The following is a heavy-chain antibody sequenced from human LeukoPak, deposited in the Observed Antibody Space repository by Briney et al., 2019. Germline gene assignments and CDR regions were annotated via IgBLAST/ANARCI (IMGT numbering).Heavy chain of an antibody. Sequence: SETLSLTCTVSGYSISSGYYWGWIRQPPGKGLEWIGSIYHSGSTYYNPSLKSRVTISVDTSKNQFSLKLSSVTAADTAVYYCARHSDDILTGYYGGFDYWGQGTLVTVSS. V-gene: IGHV4-38-2*02. CDR3: ARHSDDILTGYYGGFDY. CDR1: GYSISSGYY. D-gene: IGHD3-9*01. CDR2: IYHSGST. J-gene: IGHJ4*02.